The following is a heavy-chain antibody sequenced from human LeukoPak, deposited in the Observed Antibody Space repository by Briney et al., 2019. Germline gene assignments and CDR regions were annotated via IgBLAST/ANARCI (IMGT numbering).Heavy chain of an antibody. CDR3: ARERTIIVATEAAY. J-gene: IGHJ4*02. CDR2: VNTGNGNT. Sequence: GASVKVSCKASGYTFTSYSLHWVRQAPGQSLEWMGWVNTGNGNTKYSQKFQGRVTITRDTSASTAYMELSSLRSEDTAVYYCARERTIIVATEAAYWGQGTLVTVSS. CDR1: GYTFTSYS. D-gene: IGHD5-12*01. V-gene: IGHV1-3*04.